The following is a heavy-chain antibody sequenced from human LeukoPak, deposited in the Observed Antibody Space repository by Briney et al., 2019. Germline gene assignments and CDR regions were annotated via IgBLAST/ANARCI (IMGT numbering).Heavy chain of an antibody. D-gene: IGHD3-22*01. CDR3: ARHAYYYDSSGYYYEYYFDY. V-gene: IGHV4-61*01. J-gene: IGHJ4*02. Sequence: SETLSLTCTVSGGSVSSGRYYWSWIRQPPGKGLEWIGYFYYSGSTNYNPSLKTRVTISVDTSKNQFSLKVSSVTAADTAVYYCARHAYYYDSSGYYYEYYFDYWGQGTLVTVSS. CDR2: FYYSGST. CDR1: GGSVSSGRYY.